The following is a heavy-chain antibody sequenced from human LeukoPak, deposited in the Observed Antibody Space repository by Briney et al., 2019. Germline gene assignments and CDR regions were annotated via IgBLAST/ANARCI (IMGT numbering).Heavy chain of an antibody. V-gene: IGHV3-30*18. D-gene: IGHD5-12*01. CDR3: AKDLQGYDPFDY. Sequence: GGSLRLSCAASGFTFSSYGMHWGRQAPGKGLEWVAVISYDGSNKYYADSVKGRFTISRDNSKNTLYLQMNSLRAEDTAVYYCAKDLQGYDPFDYWGQGTLVTVSS. J-gene: IGHJ4*02. CDR2: ISYDGSNK. CDR1: GFTFSSYG.